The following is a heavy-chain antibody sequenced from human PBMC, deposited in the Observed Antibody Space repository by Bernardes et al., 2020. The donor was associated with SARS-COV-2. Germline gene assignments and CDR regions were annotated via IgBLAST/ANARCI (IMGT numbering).Heavy chain of an antibody. V-gene: IGHV3-23*01. CDR2: ISIRGAAT. Sequence: GGSLRLSCATSGFTFRDYAMTWVRQAPGAGLEWVSTISIRGAATYFADSVKGRFSVSRDDSNNMFYLQVSSLRTEDSAHYYCARDPLRYVGWFGLDAWGQGTTVTVSS. J-gene: IGHJ6*02. CDR1: GFTFRDYA. CDR3: ARDPLRYVGWFGLDA. D-gene: IGHD3-9*01.